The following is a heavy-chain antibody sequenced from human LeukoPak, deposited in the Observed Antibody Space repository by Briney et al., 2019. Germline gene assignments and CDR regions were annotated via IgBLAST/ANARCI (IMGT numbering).Heavy chain of an antibody. CDR2: INHSGST. D-gene: IGHD3-3*01. CDR3: ARGAYYDFWSGPNNWFDP. CDR1: GGSFSSYY. J-gene: IGHJ5*02. V-gene: IGHV4-34*01. Sequence: SETLSLTCAVYGGSFSSYYWNWIRQPPGKGLEWIGEINHSGSTNYNPSLKSRVTISVDTSKNQFSLKLSSVTAADTAVYYCARGAYYDFWSGPNNWFDPWGQGTLVTVSS.